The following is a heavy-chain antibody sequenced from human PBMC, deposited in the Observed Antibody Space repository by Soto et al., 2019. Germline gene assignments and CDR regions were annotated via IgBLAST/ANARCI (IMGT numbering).Heavy chain of an antibody. CDR2: ISYDGSNK. D-gene: IGHD2-15*01. J-gene: IGHJ4*02. CDR1: GFTFSSYG. CDR3: ARESPDIVVVVAPCDY. Sequence: PVGSLRLSCAASGFTFSSYGMHWVRQAPGKGLEWVAVISYDGSNKYYADSVKGRFTISRDNPKNTLYLQMNSLRAEDTAVYYCARESPDIVVVVAPCDYWGQGTLVTVSS. V-gene: IGHV3-30*03.